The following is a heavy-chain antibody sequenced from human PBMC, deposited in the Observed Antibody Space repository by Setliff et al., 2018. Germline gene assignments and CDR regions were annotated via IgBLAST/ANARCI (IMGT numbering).Heavy chain of an antibody. D-gene: IGHD1-1*01. CDR2: IKPDGSET. V-gene: IGHV3-7*03. Sequence: PGGSLRLSCVASGFTFDNYWMGWVRQPPGKGLEWVASIKPDGSETYYADSVKGRFTISRDNSKSTLYLQIDSLRAEDTALYYCAKRGAVPGTTYHHFDNWGQGTLVTVSS. CDR3: AKRGAVPGTTYHHFDN. J-gene: IGHJ4*02. CDR1: GFTFDNYW.